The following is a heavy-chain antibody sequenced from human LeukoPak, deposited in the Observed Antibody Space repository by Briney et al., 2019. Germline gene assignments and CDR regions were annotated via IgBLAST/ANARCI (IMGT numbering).Heavy chain of an antibody. CDR3: ASPYSSGWYSRFDH. J-gene: IGHJ4*02. V-gene: IGHV1-69*13. CDR1: GGAFSSYA. Sequence: ASVKVSCKASGGAFSSYAISWVRQAPGQGLEWMGGIIPIFGTANYAQKFQGRVTITADESTSTAYMELSSLRSEDTAVYYCASPYSSGWYSRFDHWGQGTLVTVSS. CDR2: IIPIFGTA. D-gene: IGHD6-19*01.